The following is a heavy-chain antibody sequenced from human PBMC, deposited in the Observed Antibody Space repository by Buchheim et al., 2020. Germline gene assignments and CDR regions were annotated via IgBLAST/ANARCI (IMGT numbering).Heavy chain of an antibody. CDR1: GFTFSSYG. Sequence: QVQLVESGGGVVQPGRSLRLSCAASGFTFSSYGMHWVRQAPGKGLEWVTGIWFDGRDQYYADSVKGRFTISRDNSKNTLHLQMNSLRVEDTAMYYCARGSSDWMYYDSSGTFDYWGQGTL. CDR3: ARGSSDWMYYDSSGTFDY. V-gene: IGHV3-33*01. D-gene: IGHD3-22*01. J-gene: IGHJ4*02. CDR2: IWFDGRDQ.